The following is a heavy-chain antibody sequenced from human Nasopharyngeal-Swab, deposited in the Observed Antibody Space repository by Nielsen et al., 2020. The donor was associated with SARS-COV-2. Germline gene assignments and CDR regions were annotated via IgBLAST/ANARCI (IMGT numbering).Heavy chain of an antibody. V-gene: IGHV3-21*01. J-gene: IGHJ4*02. CDR3: ASTLGYSYGYLGGY. CDR1: GFTFSSYS. D-gene: IGHD5-18*01. CDR2: ISSSSSYI. Sequence: GESLKISCAASGFTFSSYSMNWVRQAPGKGLEWVSSISSSSSYIYYADSVKGRFTISRDNAKNSLYLQMNSLRAEDTAVYYCASTLGYSYGYLGGYWGQGTLVTVSS.